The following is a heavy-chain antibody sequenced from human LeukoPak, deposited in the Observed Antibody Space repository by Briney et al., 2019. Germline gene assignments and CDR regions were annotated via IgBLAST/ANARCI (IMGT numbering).Heavy chain of an antibody. CDR2: ISYDGSNK. V-gene: IGHV3-30-3*01. CDR3: ARGNDILTGSLDAEYFQH. J-gene: IGHJ1*01. CDR1: GFTFSSYA. D-gene: IGHD3-9*01. Sequence: GGSLRLSCAASGFTFSSYAMHGVRQAPGKGLGWVAVISYDGSNKYYADSVKGRFTISRDNSKNTLYLQMNSLRAEDTAVYYCARGNDILTGSLDAEYFQHWGQGTLVTVSS.